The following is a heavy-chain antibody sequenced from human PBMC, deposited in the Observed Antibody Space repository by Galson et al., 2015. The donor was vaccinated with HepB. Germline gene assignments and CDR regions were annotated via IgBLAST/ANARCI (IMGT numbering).Heavy chain of an antibody. CDR2: FIPILDTA. D-gene: IGHD2-21*02. V-gene: IGHV1-69*13. Sequence: SVKVSCKASGGTLSSYAISWVRQAPGQGLEWMGGFIPILDTAKYAQNFQGRVTITADESTSTAYMELSSLRSEDTAVYYCATHYCGGDCYFLPFDFWGQGSLVTVSS. J-gene: IGHJ4*02. CDR3: ATHYCGGDCYFLPFDF. CDR1: GGTLSSYA.